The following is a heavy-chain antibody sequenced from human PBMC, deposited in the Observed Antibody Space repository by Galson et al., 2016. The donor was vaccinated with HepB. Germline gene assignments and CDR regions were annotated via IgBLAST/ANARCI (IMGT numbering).Heavy chain of an antibody. CDR2: IDPSDSDV. CDR3: ARHATEDPLGDYFEP. D-gene: IGHD2-15*01. Sequence: QSGAEVKKPGQSLRISCEASGYSFTTYWISWARQMPGKGLEWMGKIDPSDSDVYYSPSFQGHVTFSVNRSITTAYLRWSGLKASDTAIYYCARHATEDPLGDYFEPWGQGTPVIVSS. CDR1: GYSFTTYW. V-gene: IGHV5-10-1*01. J-gene: IGHJ5*02.